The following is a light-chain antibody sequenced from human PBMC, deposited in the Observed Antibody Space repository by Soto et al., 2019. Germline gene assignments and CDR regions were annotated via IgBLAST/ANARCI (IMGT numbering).Light chain of an antibody. CDR2: GAS. Sequence: EIVMTQSPVTLSVSPGERATLSCRASQSVSSNLAWYQQKPGQAPRLLIYGASSRATGIPARFSGSGSGTEFTLTISSLQSEDFAVYYCQQYNNWPPSTFGQGTRLEI. J-gene: IGKJ5*01. CDR1: QSVSSN. CDR3: QQYNNWPPST. V-gene: IGKV3-15*01.